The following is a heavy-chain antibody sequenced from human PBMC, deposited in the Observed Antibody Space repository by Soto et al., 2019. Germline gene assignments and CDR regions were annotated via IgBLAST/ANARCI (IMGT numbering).Heavy chain of an antibody. J-gene: IGHJ6*02. CDR3: AKEMKYQPGGYYYGMDV. Sequence: HPGGSLRLSCAASGFTFSSYAMSWVRQAPGKGLEWVSAISGSGGSTYYADSVKGRFTISRDNSKNTLYLQMNSLRAEDTAVYYCAKEMKYQPGGYYYGMDVWGQGTTVTVSS. CDR1: GFTFSSYA. V-gene: IGHV3-23*01. CDR2: ISGSGGST. D-gene: IGHD2-2*01.